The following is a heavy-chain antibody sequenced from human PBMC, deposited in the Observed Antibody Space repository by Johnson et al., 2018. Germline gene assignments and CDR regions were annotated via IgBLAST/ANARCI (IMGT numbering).Heavy chain of an antibody. J-gene: IGHJ6*03. CDR1: GFAFNTYT. V-gene: IGHV3-21*06. CDR2: ISTSSSFI. CDR3: VRQPLNFYPYYSDV. Sequence: VQLVESGGTLVKPGGSLRLSCVASGFAFNTYTMNWVRQAPGKGLEWVSSISTSSSFIYYADSVRGRFTISRDNAKNSLYLHMDSLRAEDPAIYYCVRQPLNFYPYYSDVWGNWTTVTVS.